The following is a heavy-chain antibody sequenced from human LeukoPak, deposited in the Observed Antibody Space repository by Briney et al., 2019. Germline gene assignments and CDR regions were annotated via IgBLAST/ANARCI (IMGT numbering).Heavy chain of an antibody. CDR1: GFTFSSYE. J-gene: IGHJ4*02. CDR2: ISSSGSTI. CDR3: ARDLGEGLDC. V-gene: IGHV3-48*03. Sequence: GGSLRLSCAASGFTFSSYEMNWVRQAPGKGLEWVSYISSSGSTIYYADSVKGRFTISRDNAKNSLYLQMNSLRAEDTAIYYCARDLGEGLDCWSQGTLVTVSS. D-gene: IGHD1-26*01.